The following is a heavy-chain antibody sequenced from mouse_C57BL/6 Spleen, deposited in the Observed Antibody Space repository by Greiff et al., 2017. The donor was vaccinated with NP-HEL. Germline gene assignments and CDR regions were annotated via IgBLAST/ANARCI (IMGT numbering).Heavy chain of an antibody. V-gene: IGHV1-69*01. CDR1: GYTFTSYW. D-gene: IGHD3-2*02. CDR2: IDPSDSYT. Sequence: VKLQQPGAELVMPGASVKLSCKASGYTFTSYWMHWVKQRPGQGLEWIGEIDPSDSYTNYNQKFKGKSTLTVDKSSSTAYMQLSSLTSEDSAVYYCARWRDSSGYVSMDYWGQGTSVTVSS. CDR3: ARWRDSSGYVSMDY. J-gene: IGHJ4*01.